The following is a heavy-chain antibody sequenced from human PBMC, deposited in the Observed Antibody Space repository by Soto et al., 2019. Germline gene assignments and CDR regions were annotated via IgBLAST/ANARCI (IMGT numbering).Heavy chain of an antibody. CDR2: INHSGST. J-gene: IGHJ4*02. Sequence: PSETLSLTCAVYGGSFSGYYWSWIRQPPGKGLEWIGEINHSGSTNYNPSLKSRVTISVDTSKNQFSLKLSSVTAADTAVYYCASGGRAVIDYWGQGTLVTVSS. CDR3: ASGGRAVIDY. CDR1: GGSFSGYY. D-gene: IGHD3-16*02. V-gene: IGHV4-34*01.